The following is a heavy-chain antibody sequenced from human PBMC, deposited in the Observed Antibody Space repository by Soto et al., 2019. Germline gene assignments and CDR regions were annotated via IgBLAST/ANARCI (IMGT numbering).Heavy chain of an antibody. Sequence: QVQLVESGGGVVQPGRSLRLSCAASGFTFSSYAMHWVRQAPGKGLEWVAVISNDGSNKYYADSVKGRFTISRDNSKNTLYLQMNSLRAEDTAVYYCARSPRTPEGPGGWFDPWGQGTLVTVSS. V-gene: IGHV3-30-3*01. J-gene: IGHJ5*02. CDR3: ARSPRTPEGPGGWFDP. CDR2: ISNDGSNK. D-gene: IGHD1-1*01. CDR1: GFTFSSYA.